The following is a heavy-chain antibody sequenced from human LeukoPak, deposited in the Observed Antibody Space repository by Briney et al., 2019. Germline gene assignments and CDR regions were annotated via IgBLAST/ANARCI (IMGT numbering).Heavy chain of an antibody. V-gene: IGHV4-4*07. CDR2: IYTSGST. CDR1: GGSIGSYY. D-gene: IGHD3-3*01. CDR3: ARDNYIVYYDFWSGYYRYFDY. J-gene: IGHJ4*02. Sequence: SETLSLTCTVSGGSIGSYYWSWIRQPAGKGLEWIGRIYTSGSTNYNPSLKSRVTMSVDTSKNQFSLKLSSVTAADTAVYYCARDNYIVYYDFWSGYYRYFDYWGQGTLVTVSS.